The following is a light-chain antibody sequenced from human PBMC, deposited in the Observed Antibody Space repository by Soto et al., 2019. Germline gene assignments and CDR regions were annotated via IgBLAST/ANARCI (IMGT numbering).Light chain of an antibody. CDR3: ETWDSNTRV. J-gene: IGLJ1*01. Sequence: QTVVTQSSSASASLGSSVKLTCTLSSGHSSYIIAWHQQQPGKAPRYLMKLEGSGSYNKGSGVPDRFSGSSSGADRYLTISNLQSEDEADYYCETWDSNTRVFGTGTKLTFL. CDR1: SGHSSYI. CDR2: LEGSGSY. V-gene: IGLV4-60*03.